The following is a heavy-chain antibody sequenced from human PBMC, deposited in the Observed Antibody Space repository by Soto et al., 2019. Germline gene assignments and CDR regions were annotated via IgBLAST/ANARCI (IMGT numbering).Heavy chain of an antibody. CDR3: ARGGSGSPEAYYYYGMDV. V-gene: IGHV1-69*01. J-gene: IGHJ6*02. CDR1: GGTFSSYA. CDR2: IIPIFGTA. D-gene: IGHD1-26*01. Sequence: QVQLVQSGAEVKKPGSSVKVSCKASGGTFSSYAISWVRQAPGQGLEWMGGIIPIFGTANYAQKFQGRVTITADESMSTAYMELSSLRSEDTAVYYCARGGSGSPEAYYYYGMDVWGQGTTVTVSS.